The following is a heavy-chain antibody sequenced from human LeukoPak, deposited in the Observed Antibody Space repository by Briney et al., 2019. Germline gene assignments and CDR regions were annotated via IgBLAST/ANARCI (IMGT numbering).Heavy chain of an antibody. D-gene: IGHD6-13*01. Sequence: SETLSLNCTVSGFSISSGYYWVWIRQPPGKGLQWIGNVYKGGSTYYNPSLKSRVTISVDTSKNQFSLKLSSVTAADTAVYYCARDRIAAAGTSFGAFDIWGQGTMATVSS. CDR1: GFSISSGYY. V-gene: IGHV4-38-2*02. CDR3: ARDRIAAAGTSFGAFDI. CDR2: VYKGGST. J-gene: IGHJ3*02.